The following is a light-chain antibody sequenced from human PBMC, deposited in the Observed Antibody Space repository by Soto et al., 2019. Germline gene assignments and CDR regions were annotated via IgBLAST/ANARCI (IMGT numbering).Light chain of an antibody. V-gene: IGKV1-5*01. Sequence: DIQMTQSPSTLSASVGDRVTITCRASQSISSWLAWYQQKPGKAPKLLIYDASSLESGVPSRFSGSGSGTEFTLTISSLQPDDFATYYCQQYTTFCGGTKVEIK. CDR3: QQYTT. CDR1: QSISSW. J-gene: IGKJ4*01. CDR2: DAS.